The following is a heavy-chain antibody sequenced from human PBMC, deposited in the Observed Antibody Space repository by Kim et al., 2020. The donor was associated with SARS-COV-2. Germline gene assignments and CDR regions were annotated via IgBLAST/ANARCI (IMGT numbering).Heavy chain of an antibody. CDR1: GYTFIDYG. CDR3: AREGWFGDHMDY. CDR2: IKTNTGKP. D-gene: IGHD3-10*01. J-gene: IGHJ4*02. V-gene: IGHV7-4-1*02. Sequence: ASVKVSCKASGYTFIDYGVNWVRQAPGQGLEWMGWIKTNTGKPTYAQDFSGRFVFSVDSSVKTAFLQINSLKADDTATYFCAREGWFGDHMDYWGQGTLVTVSS.